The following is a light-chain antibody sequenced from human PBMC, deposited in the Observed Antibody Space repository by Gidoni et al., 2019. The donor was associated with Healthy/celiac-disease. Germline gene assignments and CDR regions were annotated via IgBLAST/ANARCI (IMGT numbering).Light chain of an antibody. Sequence: DIQMTHSPSSLSASVGNRVTITCRASQSISSYLNCYQQKPGKAPKLLIYAAPSLQSGVPSRFSGSGSGTDFTLTISSLQPEDFATYYCQQSYSTLTFGGGTKVEIK. CDR1: QSISSY. CDR3: QQSYSTLT. CDR2: AAP. V-gene: IGKV1-39*01. J-gene: IGKJ4*01.